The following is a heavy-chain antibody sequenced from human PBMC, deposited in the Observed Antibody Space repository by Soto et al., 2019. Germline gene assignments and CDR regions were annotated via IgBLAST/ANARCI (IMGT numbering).Heavy chain of an antibody. CDR3: ARGPLRPGIAAAGKHYYYYGMDV. J-gene: IGHJ6*02. CDR2: INHSGST. CDR1: GGSFSGYY. D-gene: IGHD6-13*01. V-gene: IGHV4-34*01. Sequence: SETLSLTCAVCGGSFSGYYWSWIRQPPGKGLEWIGEINHSGSTNYNPSLKSRVTISVDTSKNQFSLKLSSVTAADTAVYYCARGPLRPGIAAAGKHYYYYGMDVWGQGTTVTVSS.